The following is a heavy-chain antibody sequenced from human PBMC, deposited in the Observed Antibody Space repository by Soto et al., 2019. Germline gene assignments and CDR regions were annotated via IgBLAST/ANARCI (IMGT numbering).Heavy chain of an antibody. J-gene: IGHJ3*02. Sequence: SETLSFTCTVSGGSISSYYWSWIRQPAGKGLEWIGRIYSSGSTEYNPSLKSRVIMSVDTSTNQFALKLRSVTAADTAVYHCARGQAAMNDDFDIWCQGTMV. CDR2: IYSSGST. V-gene: IGHV4-4*07. CDR1: GGSISSYY. D-gene: IGHD5-18*01. CDR3: ARGQAAMNDDFDI.